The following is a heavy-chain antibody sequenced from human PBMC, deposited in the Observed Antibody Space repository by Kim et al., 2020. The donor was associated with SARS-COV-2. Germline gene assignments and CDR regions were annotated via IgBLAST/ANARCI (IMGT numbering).Heavy chain of an antibody. J-gene: IGHJ5*02. V-gene: IGHV5-51*01. Sequence: GESLKISCKGSGYSFTSYWICWVRQMPGKGLEWMGIIYPGDSDTRYSPSFQGQVTISADKSISTAYLQWSSLKASDTAMYYCARTYSSSSSGSEDWFDPWGQGTLVTVSS. CDR2: IYPGDSDT. CDR3: ARTYSSSSSGSEDWFDP. CDR1: GYSFTSYW. D-gene: IGHD6-6*01.